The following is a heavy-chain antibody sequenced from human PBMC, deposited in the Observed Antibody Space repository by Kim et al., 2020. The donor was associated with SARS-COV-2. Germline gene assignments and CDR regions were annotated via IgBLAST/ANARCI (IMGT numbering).Heavy chain of an antibody. CDR1: GGSISSSSYY. Sequence: SETLSLTCTVSGGSISSSSYYWGWIRQPPGKGLEWIGSIYYGGTTYYNPSLKSRVTISVDTSKNQFSLILSSVTAADTAVFFCARKRGHYGSVNRSWYN. CDR3: ARKRGHYGSVNRSWYN. V-gene: IGHV4-39*07. CDR2: IYYGGTT. D-gene: IGHD3-10*01. J-gene: IGHJ5*01.